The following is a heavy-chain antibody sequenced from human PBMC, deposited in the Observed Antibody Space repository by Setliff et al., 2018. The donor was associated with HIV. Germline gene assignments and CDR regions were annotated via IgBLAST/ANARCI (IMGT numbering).Heavy chain of an antibody. J-gene: IGHJ3*02. D-gene: IGHD5-18*01. CDR3: ASGMRWDTAMGDAFDI. V-gene: IGHV4-38-2*01. CDR1: DYSISSGYY. CDR2: IYYSGST. Sequence: LSLTCAVSDYSISSGYYWGWIRQPPGKGLEWIGSIYYSGSTNYAQKLQGRVTMTTDTSTTTAYMELRSLKSDDTAIYFCASGMRWDTAMGDAFDIWGQGTMVTVSS.